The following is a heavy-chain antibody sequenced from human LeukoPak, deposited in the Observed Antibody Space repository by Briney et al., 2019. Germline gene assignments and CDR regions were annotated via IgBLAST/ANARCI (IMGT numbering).Heavy chain of an antibody. CDR1: GGTFIHYS. V-gene: IGHV1-69*05. Sequence: SVKVSCKASGGTFIHYSISWVRQAPGQGLEWMGGIIPVFGTTNYAQKFQGRVTMTTDTSTSTAYMELRSLRSDDTAVYYCARDRYCSGGNCYSNYYGMDVWGQGTTVTVSS. D-gene: IGHD2-15*01. CDR2: IIPVFGTT. J-gene: IGHJ6*02. CDR3: ARDRYCSGGNCYSNYYGMDV.